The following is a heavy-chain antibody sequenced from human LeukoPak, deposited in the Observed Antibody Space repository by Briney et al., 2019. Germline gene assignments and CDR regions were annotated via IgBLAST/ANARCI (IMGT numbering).Heavy chain of an antibody. CDR3: ARTYYYGSGSYYRNGYYFDY. CDR2: IYPGDSDT. D-gene: IGHD3-10*01. CDR1: GYSFTSYW. J-gene: IGHJ4*02. V-gene: IGHV5-51*01. Sequence: GESLKISCKGSGYSFTSYWIGWVRQMPGKGLEWMGIIYPGDSDTRYSPSFQGQVTISADKSISTAYLQWSSLKASDTAMYYCARTYYYGSGSYYRNGYYFDYWGQGTLVTVSS.